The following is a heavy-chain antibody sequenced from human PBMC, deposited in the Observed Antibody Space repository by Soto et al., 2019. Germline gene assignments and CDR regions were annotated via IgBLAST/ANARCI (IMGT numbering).Heavy chain of an antibody. J-gene: IGHJ4*02. V-gene: IGHV3-30-3*01. Sequence: QVQLVESGGGVVQPGRSLRLSCAASGFTFSSYAMHWVRQAPGKGLEWVAVISYDGSNKYYADSVKGRFTISRDNSKNTLYLQMNSLRAEDTAVYYCARDREASCSGGSCYFGLDYWGPGTLVTVSS. CDR2: ISYDGSNK. CDR3: ARDREASCSGGSCYFGLDY. CDR1: GFTFSSYA. D-gene: IGHD2-15*01.